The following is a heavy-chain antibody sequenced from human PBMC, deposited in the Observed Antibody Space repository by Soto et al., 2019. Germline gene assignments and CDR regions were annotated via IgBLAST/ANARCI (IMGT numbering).Heavy chain of an antibody. D-gene: IGHD3-3*01. J-gene: IGHJ4*02. CDR1: GFTFTSYA. CDR3: AKHDFWTLYNTGLDS. Sequence: EVKLLESGGGLVQPGGSLRLSCSASGFTFTSYALSWVRQAPGKGLAWVSGISGSGGDTKSADSVKGRLTISRDNFKNMLYLQMHRLIAEDTAVYYCAKHDFWTLYNTGLDSWGQGNLVTVSS. V-gene: IGHV3-23*01. CDR2: ISGSGGDT.